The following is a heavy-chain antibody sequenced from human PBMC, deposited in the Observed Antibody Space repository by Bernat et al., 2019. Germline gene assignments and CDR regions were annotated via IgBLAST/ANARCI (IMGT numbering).Heavy chain of an antibody. D-gene: IGHD1-26*01. V-gene: IGHV3-15*01. CDR2: IKSKTDGGTT. CDR1: GFTFSNAW. CDR3: NTVGSGSYSEDYYYYGMDV. Sequence: EVQLVESGGGLVKPGGSLRLSCAASGFTFSNAWMSWVRQAPGKGLEWVGRIKSKTDGGTTDYAAPVKGRFTISRDDSKNTLYLQMNSLKTEDTAVYYCNTVGSGSYSEDYYYYGMDVWGQGTTVTGSS. J-gene: IGHJ6*02.